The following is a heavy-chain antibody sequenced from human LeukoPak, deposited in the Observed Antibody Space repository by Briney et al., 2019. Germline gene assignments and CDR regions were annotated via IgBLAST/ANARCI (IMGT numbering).Heavy chain of an antibody. V-gene: IGHV3-74*01. J-gene: IGHJ4*02. CDR2: ISPTGSTT. CDR1: GFSFSGHW. Sequence: GGSLRLSCTASGFSFSGHWMHWACQLPGKGLVWVSRISPTGSTTSYADSVKGRFTISRDNSKNTLYLQMNNLRAEDTAVYYCARSSPRGWNGGFDYWGQGTLVTVSS. CDR3: ARSSPRGWNGGFDY. D-gene: IGHD1-1*01.